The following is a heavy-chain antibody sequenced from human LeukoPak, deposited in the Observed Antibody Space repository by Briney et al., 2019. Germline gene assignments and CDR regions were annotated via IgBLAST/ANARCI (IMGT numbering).Heavy chain of an antibody. CDR2: ISSSTSTI. CDR1: GFTFSDYS. V-gene: IGHV3-48*01. CDR3: VRVGGAFDV. J-gene: IGHJ3*01. D-gene: IGHD3-16*01. Sequence: GGSLRLSCAASGFTFSDYSMNWVRQAPGKGLEWISYISSSTSTIYYADSVKGRFTISRDNAKNSLYMEMNSLRAEDTAVYYFVRVGGAFDVWGQGTMVTVSS.